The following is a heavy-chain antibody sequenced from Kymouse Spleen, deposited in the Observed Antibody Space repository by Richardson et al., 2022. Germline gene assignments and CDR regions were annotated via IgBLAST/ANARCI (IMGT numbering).Heavy chain of an antibody. J-gene: IGHJ6*02. CDR1: GGSFSGYY. V-gene: IGHV4-34*01. CDR3: ARGFTIFGVVTEGMDV. D-gene: IGHD3-3*01. Sequence: QVQLQQWGAGLLKPSETLSLTCAVYGGSFSGYYWSWIRQPPGKGLEWIGEINHSGSTNYNPSLKSRVTISVDTSKNQFSLKLSSVTAADTAVYYCARGFTIFGVVTEGMDVWGQGTTVTVSS. CDR2: INHSGST.